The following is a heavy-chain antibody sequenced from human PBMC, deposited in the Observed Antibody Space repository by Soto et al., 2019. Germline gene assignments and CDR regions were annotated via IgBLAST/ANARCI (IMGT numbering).Heavy chain of an antibody. CDR1: GYTFTAYA. D-gene: IGHD2-21*01. V-gene: IGHV1-3*05. J-gene: IGHJ4*02. Sequence: QVQLVQSGAEEKKPGASVKVSCQTSGYTFTAYALHWVRRAPGQRLEWMGWITVGDGDTKYSQKLQGRVTFTRDTSASTAYMDLNSLRSEDTAVYYCARNLVGTGFFDYWGQGSLVTVSS. CDR3: ARNLVGTGFFDY. CDR2: ITVGDGDT.